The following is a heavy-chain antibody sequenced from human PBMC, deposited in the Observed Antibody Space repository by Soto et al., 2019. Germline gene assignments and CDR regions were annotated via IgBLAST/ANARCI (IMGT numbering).Heavy chain of an antibody. J-gene: IGHJ3*02. D-gene: IGHD4-4*01. CDR3: TTGTSKKGFADI. CDR2: IQSYSDGGTT. CDR1: GFTFSNAW. Sequence: EMQLVESGGGLVEPGGSLRLSCAASGFTFSNAWMTWVRQVPGKGLEWVGRIQSYSDGGTTDYAAPMKDRITISRDDSKTTLYLQMNRLKIDDTAVYYWTTGTSKKGFADIWGQGTMVIVSS. V-gene: IGHV3-15*01.